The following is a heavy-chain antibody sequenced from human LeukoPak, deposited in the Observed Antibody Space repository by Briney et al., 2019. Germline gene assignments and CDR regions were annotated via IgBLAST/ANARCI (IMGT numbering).Heavy chain of an antibody. Sequence: PSETLSLTCTVSGGSISSSSYYWGWIRQPPGKGLEWIGSIYYSGSTYYNPSLKSRVTISVDTSKNQFSLKLSSVTAADTAVYYCARGLRYCGGDCCSLFDYWGQGTLVTVSS. CDR1: GGSISSSSYY. D-gene: IGHD2-21*01. J-gene: IGHJ4*02. V-gene: IGHV4-39*01. CDR2: IYYSGST. CDR3: ARGLRYCGGDCCSLFDY.